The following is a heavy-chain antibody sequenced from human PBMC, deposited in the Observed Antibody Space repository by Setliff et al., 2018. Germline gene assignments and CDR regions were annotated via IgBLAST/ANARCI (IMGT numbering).Heavy chain of an antibody. CDR3: ARADHTVTTTFDF. D-gene: IGHD4-17*01. CDR1: GGTFSSYA. CDR2: INTNTGNP. J-gene: IGHJ4*01. Sequence: ASVKVSCKASGGTFSSYAISWVRQAPGQGLEWMGWINTNTGNPTYAQGFTGRFVFSLDTSVSTAYLQISSLKAEDTAVYYCARADHTVTTTFDFWGQGTLVTVSS. V-gene: IGHV7-4-1*02.